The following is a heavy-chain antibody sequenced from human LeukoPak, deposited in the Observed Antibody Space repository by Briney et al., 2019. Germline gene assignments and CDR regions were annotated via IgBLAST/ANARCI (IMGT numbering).Heavy chain of an antibody. D-gene: IGHD6-13*01. V-gene: IGHV4-38-2*02. Sequence: PSETLSLTCTVSGYSISSGYYWGWIRQSPGKGLEWIASIYHSGNTYYNPSLKSRVTISVDTSKNQFSLKLSSVTAADTALYYCARPDTGYSSSYYADWGRGTLVTVSS. CDR2: IYHSGNT. CDR1: GYSISSGYY. J-gene: IGHJ4*02. CDR3: ARPDTGYSSSYYAD.